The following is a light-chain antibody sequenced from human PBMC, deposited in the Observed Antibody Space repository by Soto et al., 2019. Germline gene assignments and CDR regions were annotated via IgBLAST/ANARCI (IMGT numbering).Light chain of an antibody. CDR1: SSDVGGYNY. CDR2: EVN. CDR3: SSYAGSHNFGV. V-gene: IGLV2-8*01. Sequence: QSALTQPPSASGSPGQSGTISCAGTSSDVGGYNYVSWYQQHPGKAPKLMIYEVNKRPSGVPDRFSGSKSGNTASLTVSGLQAEDEADYYCSSYAGSHNFGVFGTGTKVTVL. J-gene: IGLJ1*01.